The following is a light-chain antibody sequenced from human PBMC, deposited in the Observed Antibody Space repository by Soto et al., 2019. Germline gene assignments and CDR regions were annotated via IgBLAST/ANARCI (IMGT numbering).Light chain of an antibody. V-gene: IGLV2-14*01. J-gene: IGLJ2*01. CDR1: SSDVGGYNY. CDR2: DVT. Sequence: QSALTQPASVSGSPGQSITISCTGTSSDVGGYNYVSWYQQPPGKAPKLMIYDVTNRPSVVSNRFSGSKSGNTAALTISGLQDEDEADYFCSSYTTSSTVVFGGGTKLTVL. CDR3: SSYTTSSTVV.